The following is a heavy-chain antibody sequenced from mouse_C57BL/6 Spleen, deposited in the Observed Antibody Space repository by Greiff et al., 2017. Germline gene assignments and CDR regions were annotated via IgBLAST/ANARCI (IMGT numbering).Heavy chain of an antibody. CDR3: AREGSNIYYAMDY. CDR1: GYTFTSYW. CDR2: IHPNSGST. V-gene: IGHV1-64*01. D-gene: IGHD4-1*01. Sequence: QVQLQQPGAELVKPGASVKLSCKASGYTFTSYWMHWVKQRPGQGLEWIGMIHPNSGSTNYNEKFKSKATLTVDKSSSTAYMQLSSLSSEDTAVYYCAREGSNIYYAMDYWGQGTSVTVSA. J-gene: IGHJ4*01.